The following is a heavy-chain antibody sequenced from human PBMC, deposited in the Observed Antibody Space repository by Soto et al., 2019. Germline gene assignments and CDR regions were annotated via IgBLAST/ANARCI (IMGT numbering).Heavy chain of an antibody. D-gene: IGHD6-13*01. CDR1: GFTFSSYS. J-gene: IGHJ6*02. CDR2: ISSSSSTI. V-gene: IGHV3-48*02. CDR3: ARDTQQLLYYGMDV. Sequence: PGGSLRLSCAASGFTFSSYSVNWVRQAPGKGLEWVSYISSSSSTIYYADSVKGRFTISRDNAKNSLYLQMNSLRDEDTAVYYCARDTQQLLYYGMDVWGQGTTVTVSS.